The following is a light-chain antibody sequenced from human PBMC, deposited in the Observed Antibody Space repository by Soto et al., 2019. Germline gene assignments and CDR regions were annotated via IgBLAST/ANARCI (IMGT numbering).Light chain of an antibody. CDR2: AAS. J-gene: IGKJ3*01. V-gene: IGKV1-27*01. CDR3: QKYSSVPV. CDR1: QGIRNF. Sequence: DILMTQSPTSLSASVGDRVSITCQASQGIRNFVAWYQQKPGKAPKLLIYAASTMQSGVPSRFSGSGSGTDFTLNINRLQPEDVASYSCQKYSSVPVFGPGTKVEIK.